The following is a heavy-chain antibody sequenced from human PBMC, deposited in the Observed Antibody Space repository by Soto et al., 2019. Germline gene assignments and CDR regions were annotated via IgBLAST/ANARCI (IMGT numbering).Heavy chain of an antibody. CDR3: ALCSMAAVPEY. CDR1: GDSISSYY. V-gene: IGHV4-59*01. CDR2: LYYGRSA. D-gene: IGHD6-13*01. Sequence: QVQLQESGPGLVKPSETLSLTCAVSGDSISSYYCMWIRQPPGKGLESIGYLYYGRSANYNPSRKSRVTLSVDTATSQCALTLISVAAADTAVYYCALCSMAAVPEYWGQGTLVTVAS. J-gene: IGHJ4*02.